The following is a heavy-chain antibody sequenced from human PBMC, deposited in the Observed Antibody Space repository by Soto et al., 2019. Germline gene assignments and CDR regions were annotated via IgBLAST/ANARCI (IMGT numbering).Heavy chain of an antibody. D-gene: IGHD3-22*01. Sequence: PSETLSLTCTVSGGSISSGGYYWSWIRQHPGKGLEWIGYIYYSGSTYYNPSLKSRVTISVDTSKNQFSLKLSSVTAADTAVYYCARDVTYYYDSSGYTTWGQGTLVTVSS. CDR2: IYYSGST. J-gene: IGHJ5*02. V-gene: IGHV4-31*03. CDR1: GGSISSGGYY. CDR3: ARDVTYYYDSSGYTT.